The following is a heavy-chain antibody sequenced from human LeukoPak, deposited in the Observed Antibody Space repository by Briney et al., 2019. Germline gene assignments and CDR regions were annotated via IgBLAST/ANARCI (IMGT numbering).Heavy chain of an antibody. J-gene: IGHJ4*02. V-gene: IGHV3-11*04. CDR1: GFTFSYFY. Sequence: PGGSLRLSCAASGFTFSYFYMSWIRRAPGKGLEWVSYISSSGSTIFYADSVKGRFTISMDNAKNSLYLQMNSLRAEDTAVYYCARSVVAATETFDYWGQGTLVTVSS. D-gene: IGHD2-15*01. CDR2: ISSSGSTI. CDR3: ARSVVAATETFDY.